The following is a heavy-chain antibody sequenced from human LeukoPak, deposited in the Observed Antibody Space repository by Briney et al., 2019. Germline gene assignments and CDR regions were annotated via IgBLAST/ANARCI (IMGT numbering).Heavy chain of an antibody. CDR2: MSFDGSK. CDR1: GFTFSRSI. CDR3: AREGHSSGYCGVFDI. D-gene: IGHD3-22*01. V-gene: IGHV3-30*03. Sequence: PGGSLRLSGVDSGFTFSRSIIHWVRQAPGKGLEWVAGMSFDGSKYYGDSVKGRFTISRDDSKNTVHLQMDSLRPEDTAVYYCAREGHSSGYCGVFDIWGQGTTVSVSS. J-gene: IGHJ3*02.